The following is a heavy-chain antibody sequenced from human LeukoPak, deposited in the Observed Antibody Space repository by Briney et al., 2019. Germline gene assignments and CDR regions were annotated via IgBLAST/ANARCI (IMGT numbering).Heavy chain of an antibody. V-gene: IGHV3-53*01. CDR1: GFTVSSNY. J-gene: IGHJ4*02. Sequence: VGSLRLSCVASGFTVSSNYMSWVRPAPGKGLEWVSVIYSGGSTYYADSVKGRFTISRDNSKNTLYLQMNSLRAEDTAVYYCAREGEDYYDSSGYYFDYWGQGTLVTVSS. D-gene: IGHD3-22*01. CDR2: IYSGGST. CDR3: AREGEDYYDSSGYYFDY.